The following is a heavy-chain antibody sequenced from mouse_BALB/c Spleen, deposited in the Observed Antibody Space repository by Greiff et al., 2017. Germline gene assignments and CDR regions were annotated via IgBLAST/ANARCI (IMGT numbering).Heavy chain of an antibody. Sequence: DVKLVESGGGLVQPGGSLKLSCAASGFTFSSYTMSWVRQTPEKRLEWVAYISNGGGSTYYPDTVKGRFTISRDNAKNTLYLQMSSLKSEDTAMYYCARQGDYYGSSPFAYWGQGTLVTVSA. J-gene: IGHJ3*01. CDR1: GFTFSSYT. CDR3: ARQGDYYGSSPFAY. CDR2: ISNGGGST. V-gene: IGHV5-12-2*01. D-gene: IGHD1-1*01.